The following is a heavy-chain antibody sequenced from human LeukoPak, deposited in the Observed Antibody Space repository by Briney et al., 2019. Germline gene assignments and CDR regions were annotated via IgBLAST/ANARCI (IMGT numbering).Heavy chain of an antibody. J-gene: IGHJ4*02. CDR2: INQNGSAK. CDR3: ARDYGDY. V-gene: IGHV3-7*01. D-gene: IGHD4-17*01. Sequence: GGFLRLSCAASRFTFSNYWMSWVRQAPGKGLEWVANINQNGSAKYYVDSVKGRFTISRDNAKNSLYLQMNSLRPEDTAVYYCARDYGDYWGQGTLVTVSS. CDR1: RFTFSNYW.